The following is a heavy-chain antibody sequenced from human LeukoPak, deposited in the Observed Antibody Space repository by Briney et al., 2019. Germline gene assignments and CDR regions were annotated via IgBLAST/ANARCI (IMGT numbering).Heavy chain of an antibody. D-gene: IGHD4-17*01. CDR3: ATSPDYGDSTYYFDY. CDR1: VFTFSIYG. Sequence: GRSLRLSCAASVFTFSIYGMHCVPHAPGKGLECVADIWYDGSNKYYADSVKGRFTISRDNSKSTLYLQMNSLRAEDTAVYYCATSPDYGDSTYYFDYWGQGTLVTVSS. V-gene: IGHV3-33*01. J-gene: IGHJ4*02. CDR2: IWYDGSNK.